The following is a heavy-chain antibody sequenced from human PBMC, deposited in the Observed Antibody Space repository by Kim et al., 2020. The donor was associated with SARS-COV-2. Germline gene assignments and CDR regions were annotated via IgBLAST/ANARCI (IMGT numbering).Heavy chain of an antibody. V-gene: IGHV3-15*01. Sequence: GGSLRLSCAASGFTFSNAWMSWVRQAPGKGLEWVGRIKSKTDGGTTDYAAPVKGRFTISRDDSKNTLYLQMNSLKTEDTAVYYCTTGDYYDSSGQLGTGYWGQGTRVTVSS. D-gene: IGHD3-22*01. CDR3: TTGDYYDSSGQLGTGY. J-gene: IGHJ4*01. CDR2: IKSKTDGGTT. CDR1: GFTFSNAW.